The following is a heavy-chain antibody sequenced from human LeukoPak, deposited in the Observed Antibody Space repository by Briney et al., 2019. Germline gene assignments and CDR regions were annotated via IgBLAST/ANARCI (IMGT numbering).Heavy chain of an antibody. V-gene: IGHV4-61*05. J-gene: IGHJ4*02. CDR1: GGSISGSSYY. D-gene: IGHD3-10*01. Sequence: SETLSLTCTVSGGSISGSSYYWGWIRQPPGKGLEWIGYMSYSGSTHYNPSLESRVTILADTSTSQVSLTLSSVTAEDTAVYYCATYPHYYGTSGVDYWGQGTLVTVSS. CDR2: MSYSGST. CDR3: ATYPHYYGTSGVDY.